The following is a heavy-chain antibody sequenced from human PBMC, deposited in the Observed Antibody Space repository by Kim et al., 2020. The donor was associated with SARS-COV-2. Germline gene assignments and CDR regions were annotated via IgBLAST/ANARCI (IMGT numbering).Heavy chain of an antibody. J-gene: IGHJ4*02. V-gene: IGHV6-1*01. D-gene: IGHD6-13*01. Sequence: AVSVKSRITINPDTSKNQFSLQLNSVTPEDTAVYYCARAPGIAAAAPFDYWGQGTLVTVSS. CDR3: ARAPGIAAAAPFDY.